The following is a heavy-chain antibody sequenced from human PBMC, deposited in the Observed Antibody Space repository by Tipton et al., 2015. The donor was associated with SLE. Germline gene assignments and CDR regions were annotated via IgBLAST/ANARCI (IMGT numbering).Heavy chain of an antibody. CDR1: GGSIISYY. J-gene: IGHJ3*02. CDR3: ATYSSSRPAPDAFAI. CDR2: IYTSGST. D-gene: IGHD6-13*01. Sequence: TLSLTCTVSGGSIISYYWSWFRRPAGRGLGWIGRIYTSGSTNYNPSLKRRVTMSVETSKNQFSLKRSSVTAADTAVYYCATYSSSRPAPDAFAIWGHGPMVTGSS. V-gene: IGHV4-4*07.